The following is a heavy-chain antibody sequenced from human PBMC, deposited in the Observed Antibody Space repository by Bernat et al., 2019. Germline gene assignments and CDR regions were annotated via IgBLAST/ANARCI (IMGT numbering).Heavy chain of an antibody. Sequence: EVQLLESGGGLVQPGGSLRLSCAASGLTLSNYAMTWVRQAPGKGLEWVSIISGSGDRTTNADSVKGRFAISRDTSKNILLLQMNGLRAEDTAMYYCAVRTGSYYSRYWGQGTLVIVSS. D-gene: IGHD1-26*01. CDR1: GLTLSNYA. CDR3: AVRTGSYYSRY. V-gene: IGHV3-23*01. CDR2: ISGSGDRT. J-gene: IGHJ4*02.